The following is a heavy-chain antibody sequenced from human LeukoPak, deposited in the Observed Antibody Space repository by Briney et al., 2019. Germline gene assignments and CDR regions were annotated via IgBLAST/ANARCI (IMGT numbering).Heavy chain of an antibody. V-gene: IGHV3-7*01. D-gene: IGHD3-10*01. J-gene: IGHJ5*02. CDR1: GFTFSSYW. Sequence: QTGGSLRLSCAASGFTFSSYWMSWVRQAPGKGLEWVANIKQDGSDKYYVDSVKGRFTISRDNAKNSLYLQMNSLRADDTAVYYCAREGAITMVRGVYNWFDPWGQGTLVTVSS. CDR3: AREGAITMVRGVYNWFDP. CDR2: IKQDGSDK.